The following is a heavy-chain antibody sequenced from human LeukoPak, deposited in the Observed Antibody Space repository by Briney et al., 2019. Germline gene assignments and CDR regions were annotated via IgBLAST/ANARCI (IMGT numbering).Heavy chain of an antibody. V-gene: IGHV1-24*01. CDR2: FDPEAGET. CDR3: ATWAGAVIVDKNGGVY. J-gene: IGHJ4*02. D-gene: IGHD3-22*01. CDR1: GYSLTELS. Sequence: GASVKVSCKVSGYSLTELSMHWVRQTPGKGLEWMGGFDPEAGETIYAQKFQGRVTMTEDTSTDTAYMELSSLRSEDTAVFHCATWAGAVIVDKNGGVYWGQGTLVTVSS.